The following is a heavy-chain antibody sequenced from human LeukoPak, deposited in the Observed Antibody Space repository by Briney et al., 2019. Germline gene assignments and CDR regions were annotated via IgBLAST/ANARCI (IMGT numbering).Heavy chain of an antibody. CDR1: GFIFRSYA. Sequence: PGGSLRLSCVGSGFIFRSYAVTWVRQAPGKGLEWVSSITANGDATYYADSVKGRFTISRDNSKNTLYLQTSSLRAEDTAVYYCATFGVIVRNDYYDYWGQGALVAVSS. D-gene: IGHD3-3*01. V-gene: IGHV3-23*01. CDR3: ATFGVIVRNDYYDY. J-gene: IGHJ4*02. CDR2: ITANGDAT.